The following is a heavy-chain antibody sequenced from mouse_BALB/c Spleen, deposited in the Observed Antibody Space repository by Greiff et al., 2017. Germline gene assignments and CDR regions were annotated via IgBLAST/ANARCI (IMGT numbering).Heavy chain of an antibody. CDR1: GYAFTNYL. Sequence: VMLVESGAELVRPGTSVKVSCKASGYAFTNYLIEWVKQRPGQGLEWIGVINPGSGGTNYNEKFKGKATLTADKSSSTAYMQLSSLTSDDSAVYFCAKGQLGLPAWFAYWGQGTLVTVSA. D-gene: IGHD3-2*01. J-gene: IGHJ3*01. CDR2: INPGSGGT. V-gene: IGHV1-54*03. CDR3: AKGQLGLPAWFAY.